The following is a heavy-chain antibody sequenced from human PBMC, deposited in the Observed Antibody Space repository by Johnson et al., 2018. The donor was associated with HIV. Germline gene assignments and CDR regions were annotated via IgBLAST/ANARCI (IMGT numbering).Heavy chain of an antibody. V-gene: IGHV3-15*01. D-gene: IGHD3-9*01. CDR2: IKSKTDGGTT. Sequence: SWVRQAPGKGLEWVGRIKSKTDGGTTDYAAPVKGRFTISRDDSKNTLYLQMNSLKTEDTAVYYCTPLMDAFDIWGQGTMVTVSS. J-gene: IGHJ3*02. CDR3: TPLMDAFDI.